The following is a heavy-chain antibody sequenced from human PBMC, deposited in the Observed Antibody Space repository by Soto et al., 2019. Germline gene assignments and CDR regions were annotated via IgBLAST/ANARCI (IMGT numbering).Heavy chain of an antibody. CDR2: ISGSGGST. CDR3: AGVTSYYYYYGMDV. D-gene: IGHD5-18*01. Sequence: GGSLRLSCAASGFTFSSYAMSWVRQAPGKGLEWVSAISGSGGSTYYADSVKGRFTISRDNSKNTLYLQMNSLRAEDTAVYYCAGVTSYYYYYGMDVWGQGTTVTVSS. J-gene: IGHJ6*02. CDR1: GFTFSSYA. V-gene: IGHV3-23*01.